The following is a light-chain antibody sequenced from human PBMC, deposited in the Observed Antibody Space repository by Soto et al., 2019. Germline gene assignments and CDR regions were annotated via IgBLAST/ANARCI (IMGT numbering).Light chain of an antibody. CDR2: GAA. Sequence: EIVLTQSPGTLSASPGERATLSCRASQSVRSSFLAWYQQKPGQAPRLLIFGAASRAAGIPDRFSGSGSGTDFTLTISRLQPEDFAVYYCQQYGSSPTTFGQGTKVEIK. V-gene: IGKV3-20*01. J-gene: IGKJ1*01. CDR1: QSVRSSF. CDR3: QQYGSSPTT.